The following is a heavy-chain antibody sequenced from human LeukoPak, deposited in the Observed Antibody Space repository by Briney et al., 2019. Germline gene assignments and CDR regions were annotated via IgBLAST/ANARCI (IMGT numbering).Heavy chain of an antibody. CDR2: ISSSRSYM. CDR3: AREYGMDV. CDR1: GFTFSRYS. V-gene: IGHV3-21*01. J-gene: IGHJ6*02. Sequence: PGGSLRLSCAASGFTFSRYSMTWVRQAPGKGLEWVSYISSSRSYMYYADSVKGRFTISRDNAKNSQYLQMNSLRAEDTAVYYCAREYGMDVWGQGTTVTVSS.